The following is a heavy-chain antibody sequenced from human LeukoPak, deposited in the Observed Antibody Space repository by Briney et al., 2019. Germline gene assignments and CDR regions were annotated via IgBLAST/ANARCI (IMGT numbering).Heavy chain of an antibody. D-gene: IGHD4-17*01. CDR1: GFSFSSYS. CDR3: ARDQYGVPGNFDY. Sequence: NPGGSLRLSCAGSGFSFSSYSLNWVRQAPGKGLEWVSFIRGSSSYMYYADSVKDRFTISRDNAKNSLYLQMNSLRAEDTAVYYCARDQYGVPGNFDYWGQGTLVTVSS. V-gene: IGHV3-21*04. CDR2: IRGSSSYM. J-gene: IGHJ4*02.